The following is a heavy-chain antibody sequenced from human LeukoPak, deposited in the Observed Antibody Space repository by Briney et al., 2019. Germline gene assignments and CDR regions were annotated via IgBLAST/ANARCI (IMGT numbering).Heavy chain of an antibody. Sequence: PSETLSLTCAVYGGSFSGYYWSWIRQPPGKGPEWIGEINHSGSTNYNPSLKSRVTISVDTSKNQFSLKLSSVTAADTAVYYCARGPSGDSSGYYPPYFDYWGQGTLVTVSS. V-gene: IGHV4-34*01. CDR3: ARGPSGDSSGYYPPYFDY. CDR1: GGSFSGYY. D-gene: IGHD3-22*01. CDR2: INHSGST. J-gene: IGHJ4*02.